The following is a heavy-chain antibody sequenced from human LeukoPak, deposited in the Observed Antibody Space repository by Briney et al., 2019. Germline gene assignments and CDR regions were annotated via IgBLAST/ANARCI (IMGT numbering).Heavy chain of an antibody. CDR1: GYTFTGYY. Sequence: GASVKVSCKASGYTFTGYYMHWVRQAPGQGLEWMGWINPNSGDTNYAQTFQGRVTMTRDTSISTPYMELSRLRSDDTAVYYCARAYGSERRPRDYYYGIDVWGKGTTVTVSS. V-gene: IGHV1-2*02. CDR3: ARAYGSERRPRDYYYGIDV. CDR2: INPNSGDT. J-gene: IGHJ6*04. D-gene: IGHD3-10*01.